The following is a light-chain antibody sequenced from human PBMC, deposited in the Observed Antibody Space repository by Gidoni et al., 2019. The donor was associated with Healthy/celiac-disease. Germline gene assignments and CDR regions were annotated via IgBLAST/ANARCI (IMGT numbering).Light chain of an antibody. J-gene: IGKJ3*01. CDR2: DAS. CDR3: QQRSNWPRFT. V-gene: IGKV3-11*01. CDR1: QSVSSY. Sequence: EIVLTQSPATLSVSPGERATLSCRASQSVSSYLAWYQQKPGQAPRLLIYDASNRATGIPARFSGSGSGTDFTLTISSLEPEDFAVYYCQQRSNWPRFTFGPGTKVEIK.